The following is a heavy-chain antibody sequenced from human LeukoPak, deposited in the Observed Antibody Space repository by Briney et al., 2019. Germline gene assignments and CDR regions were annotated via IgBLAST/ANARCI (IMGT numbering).Heavy chain of an antibody. J-gene: IGHJ4*02. CDR2: ISGSGGST. D-gene: IGHD2-15*01. CDR3: AKERHCSGGSCPTWFDY. V-gene: IGHV3-23*01. Sequence: GASLRLSCAASGFTFSSYAMSWVRQAPGKGLEWVSAISGSGGSTYYADSVKGRFTISRDNSKNTLYLQMNSLRAEDTAVYYCAKERHCSGGSCPTWFDYWGQGTLVTVSS. CDR1: GFTFSSYA.